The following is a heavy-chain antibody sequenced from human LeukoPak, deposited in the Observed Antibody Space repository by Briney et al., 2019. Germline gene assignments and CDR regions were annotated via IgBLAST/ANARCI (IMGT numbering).Heavy chain of an antibody. V-gene: IGHV4-59*01. J-gene: IGHJ4*02. CDR1: GGSISYYY. D-gene: IGHD1-26*01. Sequence: SETLSLTCTVSGGSISYYYWSWIRQHPGKGLEWIGYIYYTGSTNYNPSLKSRVTISLDTSKNQFSLKLNSVTAADTAVYYCARGKELPFDYWGRGTLVTVSS. CDR3: ARGKELPFDY. CDR2: IYYTGST.